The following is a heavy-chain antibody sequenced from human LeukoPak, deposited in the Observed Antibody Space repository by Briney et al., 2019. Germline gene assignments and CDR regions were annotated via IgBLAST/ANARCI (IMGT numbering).Heavy chain of an antibody. CDR3: ARSKGRRTSGYNHYYAMDV. CDR2: IVPILRTP. V-gene: IGHV1-69*13. Sequence: GASVKVSCKSFRDTFSSSGISWVRRAPGQGLEWMGGIVPILRTPDYAKKFQGKVTITADESTTTAYMEVSSLTSEDTAVYYCARSKGRRTSGYNHYYAMDVWGQGTTVTVSS. CDR1: RDTFSSSG. D-gene: IGHD3-22*01. J-gene: IGHJ6*02.